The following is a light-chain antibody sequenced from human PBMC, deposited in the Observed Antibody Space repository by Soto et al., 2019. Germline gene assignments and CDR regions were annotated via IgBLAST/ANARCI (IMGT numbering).Light chain of an antibody. J-gene: IGLJ1*01. CDR3: SSDTSSSTLYV. CDR2: DVS. CDR1: SSDVGDYNY. V-gene: IGLV2-14*03. Sequence: QSVLTQPASVSGSPGQSITISCTGTSSDVGDYNYVSWYQQHPGKAPKLMIYDVSSRPSGVSNRFSGSKSCNTASLTISGLQAEDEADYYCSSDTSSSTLYVFGTGTKVTVL.